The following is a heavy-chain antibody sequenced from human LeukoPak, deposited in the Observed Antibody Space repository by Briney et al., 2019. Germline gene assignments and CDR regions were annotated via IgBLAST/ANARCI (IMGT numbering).Heavy chain of an antibody. Sequence: PGGSLRLSCAASGFTFSSYSMNWVRQAPGKGLEWVSSISSTSSYIYYADTVKGRFTISRDNAKNSLYLQMNSLRAEDTAVYYCARRAIAAAGRVGPNYYYYYMDVWGKGTTVTVSS. J-gene: IGHJ6*03. CDR3: ARRAIAAAGRVGPNYYYYYMDV. V-gene: IGHV3-21*01. CDR2: ISSTSSYI. CDR1: GFTFSSYS. D-gene: IGHD6-13*01.